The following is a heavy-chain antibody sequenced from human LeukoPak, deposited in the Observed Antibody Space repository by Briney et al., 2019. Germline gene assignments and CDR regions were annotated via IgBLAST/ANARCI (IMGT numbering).Heavy chain of an antibody. CDR3: ARGHSYSNHFDY. Sequence: GGSLSLSCAASGFTFSSYSMNWVRQAPGKGLEWDSSISSSSSYIYYADPVKGRFPISRHNAKNSLYLQMNSQRAEDTAVYYCARGHSYSNHFDYWGQGTLVTVSS. V-gene: IGHV3-21*01. CDR2: ISSSSSYI. D-gene: IGHD5-18*01. CDR1: GFTFSSYS. J-gene: IGHJ4*02.